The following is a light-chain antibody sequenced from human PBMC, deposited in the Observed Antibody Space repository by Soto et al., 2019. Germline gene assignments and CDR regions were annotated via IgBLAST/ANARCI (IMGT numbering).Light chain of an antibody. V-gene: IGKV1-5*01. J-gene: IGKJ5*01. Sequence: DIQLTQSPSTLSAAVGDSVTITCRASQNIRNLLAWYQQKQGQAPKPLIYDASTLKTGVPSRFSGSGSGSEFNFTITGLQPDDFATYFCQQYNTYSTFGQGTRLEIK. CDR3: QQYNTYST. CDR2: DAS. CDR1: QNIRNL.